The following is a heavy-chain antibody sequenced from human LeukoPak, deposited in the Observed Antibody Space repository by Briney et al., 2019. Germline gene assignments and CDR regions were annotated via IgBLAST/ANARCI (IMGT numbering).Heavy chain of an antibody. J-gene: IGHJ4*02. CDR3: ARRAGAYSHPYDY. V-gene: IGHV3-15*01. D-gene: IGHD4/OR15-4a*01. Sequence: GGSLRLSCAASEFSVGSNYMTWVRQAPGKGLEWVGRIKSKTDGGTTDYAAPVKGRFTISRDDSKNTLYLQMNSLRAEDTAVYYCARRAGAYSHPYDYWGQGTLVTVSS. CDR2: IKSKTDGGTT. CDR1: EFSVGSNY.